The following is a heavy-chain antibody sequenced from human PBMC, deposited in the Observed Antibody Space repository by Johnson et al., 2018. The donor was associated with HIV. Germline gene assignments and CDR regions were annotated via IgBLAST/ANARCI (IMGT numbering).Heavy chain of an antibody. J-gene: IGHJ3*02. D-gene: IGHD3-9*01. CDR1: GFTFSSYG. V-gene: IGHV3-30*18. CDR3: AKDPPGVDDIHAFDI. Sequence: QMQLVESGGGVVQPGRSLRLSCVASGFTFSSYGMNWVRQAPGKGLEWVAVISYDGSNKYYADSVKGRFTISRDNSKNTLYLQMNSLRAEDTAVYYCAKDPPGVDDIHAFDIWGQGTMVTVSS. CDR2: ISYDGSNK.